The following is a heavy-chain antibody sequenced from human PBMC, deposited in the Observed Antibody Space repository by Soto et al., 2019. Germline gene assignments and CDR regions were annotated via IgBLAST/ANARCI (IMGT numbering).Heavy chain of an antibody. CDR3: ARAQDFWSGYSTYYFDY. CDR2: ISAYNGNT. CDR1: GYTFTSYG. J-gene: IGHJ4*02. V-gene: IGHV1-18*04. D-gene: IGHD3-3*01. Sequence: QVQLVQSGAEVKKPGASVKVSCKASGYTFTSYGISWVRQAPGQGLEWMGWISAYNGNTNYAQKLQGRVTMTTDTSTSTAYMKLRSLRSDNTAVYYCARAQDFWSGYSTYYFDYWGQGTLVTVSS.